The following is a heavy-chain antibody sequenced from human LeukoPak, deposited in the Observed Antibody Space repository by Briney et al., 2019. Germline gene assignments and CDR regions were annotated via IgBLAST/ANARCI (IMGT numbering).Heavy chain of an antibody. CDR2: IYPGDSDT. D-gene: IGHD5-18*01. Sequence: GESLKISCQGSGYSFTTYWIGWVRQMPGKGLERMGIIYPGDSDTRYSPSFQGRVTISADKSISTAYLQWSSLKASDTAIYYCARQDTTSWSIDYWGQGTLVTVPS. CDR3: ARQDTTSWSIDY. J-gene: IGHJ4*01. V-gene: IGHV5-51*01. CDR1: GYSFTTYW.